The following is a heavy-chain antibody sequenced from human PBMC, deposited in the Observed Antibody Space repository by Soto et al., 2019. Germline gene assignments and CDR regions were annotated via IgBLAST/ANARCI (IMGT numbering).Heavy chain of an antibody. CDR2: IFSDGSNT. V-gene: IGHV3-74*01. CDR3: ARGDYHDTSGPVSDAIDV. CDR1: GFTFSSYW. J-gene: IGHJ3*01. Sequence: GGSLRLSCAASGFTFSSYWMHWVRQAPGKGLVWVSRIFSDGSNTNSADSVKGRFTIPRDNAKNTVYLQMSSLRAEDTAVYYCARGDYHDTSGPVSDAIDVWGQGTMVTVSS. D-gene: IGHD3-22*01.